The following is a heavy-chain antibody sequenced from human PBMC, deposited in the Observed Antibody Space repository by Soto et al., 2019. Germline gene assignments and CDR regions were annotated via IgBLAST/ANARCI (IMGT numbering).Heavy chain of an antibody. V-gene: IGHV1-69*13. Sequence: SVKVSCKASGGTFSSYAISWVRQAPGQGLEWMGGIIPIFGTANYAQKFQGRVTITADESTSTAYMELSSLRSEDTAVYYCARGPAGYYDSVGYFPYYFDYWAQETLVTVSS. J-gene: IGHJ4*01. CDR3: ARGPAGYYDSVGYFPYYFDY. CDR2: IIPIFGTA. CDR1: GGTFSSYA. D-gene: IGHD3-22*01.